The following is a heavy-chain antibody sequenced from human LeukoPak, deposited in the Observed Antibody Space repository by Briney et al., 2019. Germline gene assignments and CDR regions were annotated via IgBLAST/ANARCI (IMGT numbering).Heavy chain of an antibody. D-gene: IGHD2-2*02. CDR2: IYHSGST. CDR3: ARTVVVPAAIERGGFDY. J-gene: IGHJ4*02. Sequence: PSETLSLTCTVSGGSISSGGYYWSWIRQPPGKGLEWIGYIYHSGSTYYNPSLKSRVTISVDRSKNQFSLKLSSVTAADTAVYYCARTVVVPAAIERGGFDYWGQGTLVTVSS. CDR1: GGSISSGGYY. V-gene: IGHV4-30-2*01.